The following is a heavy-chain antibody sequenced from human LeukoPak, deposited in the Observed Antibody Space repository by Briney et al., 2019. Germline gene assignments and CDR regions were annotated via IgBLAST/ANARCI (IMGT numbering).Heavy chain of an antibody. J-gene: IGHJ4*02. D-gene: IGHD3-22*01. CDR3: SRTAYNDKSGYYRHFHN. V-gene: IGHV3-7*04. CDR1: GFTFSSYW. Sequence: PGGSLRLSCAASGFTFSSYWMSWVRQAPGKGLEWVANIKQDGSQKDYVDSVKGRFTISRDNAENSLYLQMNSLRAEDTAVYYCSRTAYNDKSGYYRHFHNWGQGALVTVSS. CDR2: IKQDGSQK.